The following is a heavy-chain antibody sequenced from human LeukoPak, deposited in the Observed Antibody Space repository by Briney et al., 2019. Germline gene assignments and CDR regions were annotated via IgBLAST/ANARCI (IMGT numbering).Heavy chain of an antibody. CDR2: ISGSGGST. J-gene: IGHJ2*01. V-gene: IGHV3-23*01. D-gene: IGHD6-13*01. CDR3: AKDSSPPSIAAAGRGYWYFDL. Sequence: GGSLRLSCAASGFTFSSYAMSWVRQAPGKGLEWASAISGSGGSTYYADSVKGRFTISRDNSKNTLYLQMNSLRAEDTAVYYCAKDSSPPSIAAAGRGYWYFDLWGRGTLVTVSS. CDR1: GFTFSSYA.